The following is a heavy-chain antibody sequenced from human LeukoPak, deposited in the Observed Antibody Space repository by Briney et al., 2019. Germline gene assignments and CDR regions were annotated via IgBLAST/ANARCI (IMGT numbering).Heavy chain of an antibody. CDR1: GGSISSGDYY. CDR3: ARKDIVVVPAAIPEGDYYYGMDV. D-gene: IGHD2-2*02. CDR2: IYYSGST. J-gene: IGHJ6*02. Sequence: SQTLSLTCTVSGGSISSGDYYWSWIRQPPGKGLEWIGYIYYSGSTYYNPSLKSRVTISVDTSKNQFSLKLSSVTAADTAVYYCARKDIVVVPAAIPEGDYYYGMDVWGQGTTVTVSS. V-gene: IGHV4-30-4*01.